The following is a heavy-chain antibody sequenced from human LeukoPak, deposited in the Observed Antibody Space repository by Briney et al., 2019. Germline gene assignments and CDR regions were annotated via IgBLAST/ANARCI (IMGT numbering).Heavy chain of an antibody. J-gene: IGHJ4*02. Sequence: GGSLRLSCAASGFTFSSYSMNWVRLAPGKGLECVSSITISSSYIYYADSVKGRFTISRDNAKNSLYLQMNSLRAEDTAVYYCALTAVAGTYYFDYWGQGTLVTVSS. CDR1: GFTFSSYS. D-gene: IGHD6-19*01. V-gene: IGHV3-21*01. CDR2: ITISSSYI. CDR3: ALTAVAGTYYFDY.